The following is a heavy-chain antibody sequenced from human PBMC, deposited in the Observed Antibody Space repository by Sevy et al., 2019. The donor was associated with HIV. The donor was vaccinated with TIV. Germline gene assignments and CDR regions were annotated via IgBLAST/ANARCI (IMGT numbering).Heavy chain of an antibody. CDR2: IIPIFRTT. V-gene: IGHV1-69*13. Sequence: ASVKVSCKASGGTFSSFALSWVRQAPGQGLEWMGGIIPIFRTTKYSQKFQGRVTIIADESTSTAYMELSSLGSEDTAVYYCARPSYGSGRGYQNYFYSHGLDDWGPGTTVTVSS. D-gene: IGHD3-10*01. CDR3: ARPSYGSGRGYQNYFYSHGLDD. CDR1: GGTFSSFA. J-gene: IGHJ6*02.